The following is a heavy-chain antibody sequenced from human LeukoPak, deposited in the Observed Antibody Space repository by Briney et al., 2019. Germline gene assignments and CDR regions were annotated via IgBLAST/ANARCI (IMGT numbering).Heavy chain of an antibody. CDR2: IYSGGST. CDR3: AREGRTYDY. V-gene: IGHV3-53*01. J-gene: IGHJ4*02. CDR1: GFTVSSNY. Sequence: PGGSLRLSCAASGFTVSSNYMSWVRQAPGKGLEWVSVIYSGGSTYYADAVKGRFTISRDNSKNTLYHQMNSLRAEDTVVYYSAREGRTYDYWGEGTLVTVSS.